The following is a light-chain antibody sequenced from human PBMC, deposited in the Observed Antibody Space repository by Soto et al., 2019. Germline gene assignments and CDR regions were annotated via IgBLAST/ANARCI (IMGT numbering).Light chain of an antibody. V-gene: IGKV4-1*01. CDR1: QRVLYSSNNKNY. Sequence: DIVMTQSPDSLAVSLGERATINCKSSQRVLYSSNNKNYLAWYQQKPGQPPKLLIYWASTRESGVPDRFSGSGSGTDFTLTISSLQAEDVAVYYCQQYYSTPGWTFGQGTKVEIK. CDR2: WAS. CDR3: QQYYSTPGWT. J-gene: IGKJ1*01.